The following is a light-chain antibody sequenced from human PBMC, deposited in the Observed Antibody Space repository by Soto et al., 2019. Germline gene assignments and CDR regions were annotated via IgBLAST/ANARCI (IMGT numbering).Light chain of an antibody. CDR1: QSVSSSY. J-gene: IGKJ4*01. CDR3: QQYGSSPLT. CDR2: GAS. V-gene: IGKV3-20*01. Sequence: ELVLTQSPGTLSLSPGERVTLSCRASQSVSSSYLAWYQQKPGQAPRLLIYGASSRATGIPDRVSGSGSGTDFTLTISRLEPEDFAVYYCQQYGSSPLTFGGGTKVEIK.